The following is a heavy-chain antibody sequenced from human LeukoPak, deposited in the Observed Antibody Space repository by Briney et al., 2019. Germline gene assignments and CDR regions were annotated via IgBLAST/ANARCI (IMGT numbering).Heavy chain of an antibody. Sequence: GGSLRLSCAASGFTVSSNYMSWVRQAPGKGLEWVSVIYSGGSTYYADSVKGRFTISRHNSKNTLYLQMNSLRAEDTAVYYCGLEGEDIAVAGTAPFDYWGQGTLVTVSS. D-gene: IGHD6-19*01. V-gene: IGHV3-53*04. CDR3: GLEGEDIAVAGTAPFDY. J-gene: IGHJ4*02. CDR2: IYSGGST. CDR1: GFTVSSNY.